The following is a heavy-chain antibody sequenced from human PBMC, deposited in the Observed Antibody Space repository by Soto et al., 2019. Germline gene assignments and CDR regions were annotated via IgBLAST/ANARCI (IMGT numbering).Heavy chain of an antibody. CDR3: ARIYCSSSSCYIGAFDY. CDR1: GGSISSGDYY. D-gene: IGHD2-2*02. CDR2: TYYSGST. Sequence: PSETLSLTCNVFGGSISSGDYYWSWIRQPPGKGLEWIGYTYYSGSTYYNPSLKSRVTTSIDTSKNQFSLKLTSVTAADTAVYYCARIYCSSSSCYIGAFDYWAREPWSPSPQ. V-gene: IGHV4-30-4*01. J-gene: IGHJ4*02.